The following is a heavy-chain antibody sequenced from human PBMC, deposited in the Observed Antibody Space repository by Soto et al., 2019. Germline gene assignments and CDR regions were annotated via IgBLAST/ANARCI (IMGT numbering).Heavy chain of an antibody. CDR3: ARIYRGYDPDY. D-gene: IGHD5-12*01. J-gene: IGHJ4*02. CDR2: ISAYNGNT. V-gene: IGHV1-18*01. Sequence: QVQLVQSGAGVKKPGASVKVSCKASGYTFTSYGISWVRQAPGQGLEWMGWISAYNGNTNYAQKPKGGDTITTDTATSTAYMELRSLRSDDTAVYYCARIYRGYDPDYWGQGTLVTVSS. CDR1: GYTFTSYG.